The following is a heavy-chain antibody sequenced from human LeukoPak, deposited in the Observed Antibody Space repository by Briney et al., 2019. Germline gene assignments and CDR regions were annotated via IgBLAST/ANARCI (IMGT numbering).Heavy chain of an antibody. D-gene: IGHD6-19*01. Sequence: GGSLRLSCAASGFTFSSYWMHWVRQAPGKGLVWVSRISTDGSTTTYADSVKGRFTISRDNAKNTAYLQVNSLRAEDTAVYYCAKSFFQWLAHDAFDFWGQGTMVTVSS. V-gene: IGHV3-74*01. J-gene: IGHJ3*01. CDR1: GFTFSSYW. CDR3: AKSFFQWLAHDAFDF. CDR2: ISTDGSTT.